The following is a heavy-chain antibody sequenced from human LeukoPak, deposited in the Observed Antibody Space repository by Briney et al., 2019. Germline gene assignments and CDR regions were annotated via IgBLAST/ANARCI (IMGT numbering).Heavy chain of an antibody. Sequence: SETLSLTCTVSGDSISSSNCYWGWIRQPPGKGLEWIGSIYFSGGTYYNASLKSRVTISVDTSKNQFSLRLSSVTAADTAVYYCARHVSVAVTNFFDYWGQGTLVTVSS. V-gene: IGHV4-39*01. CDR2: IYFSGGT. CDR3: ARHVSVAVTNFFDY. J-gene: IGHJ4*02. D-gene: IGHD6-19*01. CDR1: GDSISSSNCY.